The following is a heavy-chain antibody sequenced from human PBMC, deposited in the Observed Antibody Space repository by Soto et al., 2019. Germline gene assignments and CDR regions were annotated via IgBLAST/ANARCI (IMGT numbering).Heavy chain of an antibody. CDR1: GGSIISTTYH. J-gene: IGHJ6*03. Sequence: SETLSLTCSVSGGSIISTTYHWGWIRQPPGNGLEWIGNIHYSGDTHYNPSLKSRVTMSLDTSKNQFSLTLTSVTAADTAVNKCARFSSSGRLYYYYDMDVWGKGTTVTVS. V-gene: IGHV4-39*01. CDR2: IHYSGDT. D-gene: IGHD3-10*01. CDR3: ARFSSSGRLYYYYDMDV.